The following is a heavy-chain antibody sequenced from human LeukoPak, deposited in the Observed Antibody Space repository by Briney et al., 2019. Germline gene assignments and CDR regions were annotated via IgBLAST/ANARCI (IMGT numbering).Heavy chain of an antibody. J-gene: IGHJ4*02. Sequence: PSETLSLTCTVSGGSISSSSYYWGWIRQPPGKGLEWIGSIYYSGSTYYNPSLKSRVTISVDTSKNQFSLKLSSVTAADTAVYYCARGGQPLVDRVPYSWGQGTLVTVSS. CDR1: GGSISSSSYY. D-gene: IGHD2-8*02. CDR3: ARGGQPLVDRVPYS. V-gene: IGHV4-39*07. CDR2: IYYSGST.